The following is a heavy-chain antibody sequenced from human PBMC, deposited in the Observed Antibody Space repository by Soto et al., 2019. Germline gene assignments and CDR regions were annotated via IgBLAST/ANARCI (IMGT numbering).Heavy chain of an antibody. V-gene: IGHV4-31*03. Sequence: SDTQSLTCTVTGGSISSGGYYWSWIRQHPGKGLEWIGYIYYSGSTYYNPSLKSRVTISVDTSKNQFSLKLSSVTAADTAVYYCESAAYDLTTPVDYYGMDVWGQGTTVTVSS. CDR3: ESAAYDLTTPVDYYGMDV. D-gene: IGHD3-3*01. CDR1: GGSISSGGYY. CDR2: IYYSGST. J-gene: IGHJ6*02.